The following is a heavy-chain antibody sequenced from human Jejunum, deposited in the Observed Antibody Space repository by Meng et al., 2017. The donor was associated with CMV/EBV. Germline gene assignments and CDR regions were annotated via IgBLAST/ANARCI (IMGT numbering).Heavy chain of an antibody. D-gene: IGHD6-19*01. J-gene: IGHJ4*02. CDR1: GGHISSSNW. V-gene: IGHV4-4*02. CDR2: IYHSGST. CDR3: ASFPPPGKQWLVTDY. Sequence: QVQLQVAGPGLVKPSGPLSLTCAVSGGHISSSNWWSWVRQPPGKGLEWIGEIYHSGSTNYNPSLKSRVTISVDKSKNQFSLKLSSVTAADTAVYYCASFPPPGKQWLVTDYWGQGTLVTVSS.